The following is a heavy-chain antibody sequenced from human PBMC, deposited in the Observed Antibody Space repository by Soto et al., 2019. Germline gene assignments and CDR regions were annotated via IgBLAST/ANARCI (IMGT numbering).Heavy chain of an antibody. V-gene: IGHV3-33*01. CDR3: ARKYFGWHLMGGYYYGMDV. J-gene: IGHJ6*02. D-gene: IGHD3-9*01. CDR1: GFTFSSYG. CDR2: IWYDGSNK. Sequence: QVQLVESGGGVVQPGRSLRLSCAASGFTFSSYGMHWVRQAPGKGLEWVAVIWYDGSNKYYADSVKGRFTISRDNSKNTLYLQMNGLRAEDTAVYYCARKYFGWHLMGGYYYGMDVWGQGTTVTVSS.